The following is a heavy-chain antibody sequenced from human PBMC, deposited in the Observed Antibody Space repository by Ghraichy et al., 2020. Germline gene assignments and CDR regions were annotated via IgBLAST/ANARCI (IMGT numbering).Heavy chain of an antibody. J-gene: IGHJ4*02. D-gene: IGHD2-15*01. CDR3: AKEDAVSAVPDY. CDR2: IAGSGGNT. CDR1: GLIFSSYA. Sequence: GGSLRLSCAASGLIFSSYAMTWVRQAPGKGLEWVSAIAGSGGNTYYADFAEGRFTISRDNSRNTLYLQMNSLRAEATAVYYCAKEDAVSAVPDYWGQGTLVTVSS. V-gene: IGHV3-23*01.